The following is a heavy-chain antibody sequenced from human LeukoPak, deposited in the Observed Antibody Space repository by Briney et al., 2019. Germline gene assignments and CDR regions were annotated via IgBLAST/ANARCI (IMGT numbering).Heavy chain of an antibody. D-gene: IGHD3-3*01. CDR2: MNPNSDNT. J-gene: IGHJ5*02. CDR1: GYTFTSYD. Sequence: ASVKVSCKASGYTFTSYDINWVRQATGQGLEWMGWMNPNSDNTGYAQKFQGRVTITRNTSISTAYMELSSLRSEDTAVYYCARAYDFWSGYYHPRFDPWGQGTLVTVSS. CDR3: ARAYDFWSGYYHPRFDP. V-gene: IGHV1-8*03.